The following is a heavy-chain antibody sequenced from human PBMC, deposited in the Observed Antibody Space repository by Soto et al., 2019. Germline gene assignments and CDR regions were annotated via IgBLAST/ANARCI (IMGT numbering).Heavy chain of an antibody. CDR2: ISYDGSNK. Sequence: ESEGGVVQPGRSLRLSCAASGFTFSSYAMHWVRQAPGKGLEWVAVISYDGSNKYYADSVKGRFTISRDNSKNTLYLQMNSLRAEDTAVYYCARANHGSYIAAAGRFDYWGQGTLVTVSS. V-gene: IGHV3-30-3*01. CDR1: GFTFSSYA. D-gene: IGHD6-13*01. J-gene: IGHJ4*02. CDR3: ARANHGSYIAAAGRFDY.